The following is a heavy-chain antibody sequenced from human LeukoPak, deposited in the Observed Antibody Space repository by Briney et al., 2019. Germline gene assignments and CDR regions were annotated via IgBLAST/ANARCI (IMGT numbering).Heavy chain of an antibody. CDR1: GGSISFYH. Sequence: SETLSLTCSVSGGSISFYHWSWIRQSPEKGLEWIGSVYYSGSTYYNASLRGRVTISVDTSKNQFSLKLSSVTAADTAVYYCARDASGGSDYSTGHFDYWGQGTLVTVSS. CDR2: VYYSGST. D-gene: IGHD3-10*01. CDR3: ARDASGGSDYSTGHFDY. J-gene: IGHJ4*02. V-gene: IGHV4-59*01.